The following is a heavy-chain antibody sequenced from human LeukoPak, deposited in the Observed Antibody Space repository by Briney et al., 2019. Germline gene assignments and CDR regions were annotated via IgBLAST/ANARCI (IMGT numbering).Heavy chain of an antibody. D-gene: IGHD3-10*01. CDR3: TRVRDVSGTHYRSSDY. J-gene: IGHJ4*02. Sequence: QTGGSLRLSCVASGFTFSNYWMSWVRQAPGKGLEWVANIKQDGSESYYVDSVKGRFTISRDNAKNSLYLQMNTLRAEDTAVYYCTRVRDVSGTHYRSSDYWGQGTLVTVSS. CDR2: IKQDGSES. CDR1: GFTFSNYW. V-gene: IGHV3-7*04.